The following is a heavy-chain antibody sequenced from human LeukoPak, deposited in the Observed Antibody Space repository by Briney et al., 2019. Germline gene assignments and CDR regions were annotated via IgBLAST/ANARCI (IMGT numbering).Heavy chain of an antibody. V-gene: IGHV3-23*01. CDR2: ISNNGGYT. J-gene: IGHJ4*02. CDR1: GFTVSSNY. D-gene: IGHD2-15*01. CDR3: AKQLGYCSDGSCYFPY. Sequence: PGGSLRLSCAASGFTVSSNYMSWVRQAPGRGLEWVSAISNNGGYTYYADSVQGRFTISRDNSESTLCLQMNSLRAEDTAVYYCAKQLGYCSDGSCYFPYWGQGTLVTVSS.